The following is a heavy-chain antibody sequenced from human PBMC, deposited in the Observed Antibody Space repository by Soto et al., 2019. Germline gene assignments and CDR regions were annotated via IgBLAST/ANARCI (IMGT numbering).Heavy chain of an antibody. CDR2: ISGSGGST. V-gene: IGHV3-23*01. Sequence: GGSLRLSCAASGFTFSSYAMSWVRQAPGKGLEWVSAISGSGGSTYYADSVKGRFTISRDNSKNTLYLQMNSLRAEDTAVYYCAKGPSTRVAAAGTPTTDYWGQGTLVTVS. CDR1: GFTFSSYA. D-gene: IGHD6-13*01. CDR3: AKGPSTRVAAAGTPTTDY. J-gene: IGHJ4*02.